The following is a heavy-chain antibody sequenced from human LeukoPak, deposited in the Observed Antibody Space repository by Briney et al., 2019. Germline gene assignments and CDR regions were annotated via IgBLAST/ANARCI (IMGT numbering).Heavy chain of an antibody. CDR3: ARDKGGGVDTALAY. V-gene: IGHV6-1*01. Sequence: SQTLSLTCAISGDSVSSNSVTWNWIRQSPSRGLEWLGRTYYRSKWYNNYAVSVKSRITINPDTSNNQFSLQLNSVTPEDTAVYYCARDKGGGVDTALAYWGQGTLVTVSS. CDR1: GDSVSSNSVT. CDR2: TYYRSKWYN. D-gene: IGHD5-18*01. J-gene: IGHJ4*02.